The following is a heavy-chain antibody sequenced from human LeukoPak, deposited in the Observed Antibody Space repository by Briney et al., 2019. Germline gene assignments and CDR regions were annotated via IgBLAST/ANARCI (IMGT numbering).Heavy chain of an antibody. CDR1: GFTFPRYA. CDR2: VTGSAESI. Sequence: GGSLRLSCAASGFTFPRYAMSWVRQAPGKSREWVSGVTGSAESISYADSVKGRFTISRDNSENMLYLQMNSLRAEDTAIYFCAKDRGGHYGSGSYYNTGMDVWGQGTTVTVSS. CDR3: AKDRGGHYGSGSYYNTGMDV. D-gene: IGHD3-10*01. J-gene: IGHJ6*02. V-gene: IGHV3-23*01.